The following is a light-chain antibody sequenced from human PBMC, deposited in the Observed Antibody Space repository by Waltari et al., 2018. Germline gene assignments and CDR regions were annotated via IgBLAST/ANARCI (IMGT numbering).Light chain of an antibody. J-gene: IGKJ1*01. CDR2: AAS. CDR1: QSISSY. CDR3: QQSYSHTRT. V-gene: IGKV1-39*01. Sequence: DIHMTQSPSSLSTSVGDRVTITCRASQSISSYLNWYQQKPGKAPKLLIYAASSLQSGVPSRFSGSGSGRELTLIISSLQPEDFATYYCQQSYSHTRTFGQGTKVEIK.